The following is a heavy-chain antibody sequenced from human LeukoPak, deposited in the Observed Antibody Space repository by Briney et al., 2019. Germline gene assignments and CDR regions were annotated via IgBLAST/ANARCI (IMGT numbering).Heavy chain of an antibody. CDR2: INPSGGST. Sequence: ASVKVSCKASGYTFTSYYMHWVRQAPGQGLEWMGIINPSGGSTSYAQKFQGRVTMTRDMSTSTVYMELSSLRSEDTAVYYCARGYYDILTSTFHYMDVWGKGTTVTVSS. V-gene: IGHV1-46*01. CDR3: ARGYYDILTSTFHYMDV. D-gene: IGHD3-9*01. CDR1: GYTFTSYY. J-gene: IGHJ6*03.